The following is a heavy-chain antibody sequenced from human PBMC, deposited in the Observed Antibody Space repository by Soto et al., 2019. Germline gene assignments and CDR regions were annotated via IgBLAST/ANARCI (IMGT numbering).Heavy chain of an antibody. CDR1: GGSISSGGYY. J-gene: IGHJ6*04. CDR2: IYYSGST. V-gene: IGHV4-31*03. D-gene: IGHD3-3*01. CDR3: ARRVDDYDFANLDV. Sequence: SETLSLTCTVSGGSISSGGYYWSWIRQHPGKGLEWIGYIYYSGSTYYNPSLKSRVTISVDTSKNQFSLKLSSVTAADTAVYYCARRVDDYDFANLDVWGKGTTVTVSS.